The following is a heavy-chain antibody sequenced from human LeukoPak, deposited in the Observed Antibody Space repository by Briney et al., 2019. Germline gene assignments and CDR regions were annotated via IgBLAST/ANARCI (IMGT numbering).Heavy chain of an antibody. CDR1: GFTFSSYA. J-gene: IGHJ3*02. Sequence: PGGSLRLSCAASGFTFSSYAMSWVRQAPGKGLEWVSAISGSGGSTYYADSVKGRFTISRDNSKNTLYLQMNSLRAEDTAVYYCAKDQDYYDSSGYYEPDENAFDIWGQGTMVTVSS. D-gene: IGHD3-22*01. V-gene: IGHV3-23*01. CDR3: AKDQDYYDSSGYYEPDENAFDI. CDR2: ISGSGGST.